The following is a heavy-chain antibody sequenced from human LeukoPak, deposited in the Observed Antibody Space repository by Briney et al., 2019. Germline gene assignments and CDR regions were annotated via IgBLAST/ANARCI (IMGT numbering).Heavy chain of an antibody. CDR1: GGSISSSNYY. V-gene: IGHV4-39*01. CDR2: LSGST. CDR3: ARSVVVPAAFNRFDP. J-gene: IGHJ5*02. D-gene: IGHD2-2*01. Sequence: SETLSLTCTVSGGSISSSNYYWGWIRQPPGKGLEWLGSLSGSTYYNPSLKSRVTISGDTSKNQFSLNLSPVTAADTAVYYCARSVVVPAAFNRFDPWGQGILVTVSS.